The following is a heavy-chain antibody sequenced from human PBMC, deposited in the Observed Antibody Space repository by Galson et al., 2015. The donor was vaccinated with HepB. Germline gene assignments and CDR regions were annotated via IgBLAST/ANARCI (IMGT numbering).Heavy chain of an antibody. CDR2: TWSDGSKK. D-gene: IGHD5-18*01. Sequence: SLRLSCAASGVTFSSFGMHWVRQAPGKGLEWVAGTWSDGSKKFYADSVQGRFTISRDNSKNRLYLQMNSLRAEDTAVYYCTRDGSGNIPESYFDYWGQGTLVTVSS. CDR1: GVTFSSFG. J-gene: IGHJ4*02. CDR3: TRDGSGNIPESYFDY. V-gene: IGHV3-33*01.